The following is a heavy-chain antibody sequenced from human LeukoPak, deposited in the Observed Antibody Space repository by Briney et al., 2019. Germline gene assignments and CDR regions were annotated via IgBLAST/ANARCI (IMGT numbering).Heavy chain of an antibody. CDR1: GYTFTSYD. Sequence: ASVKVSCKTSGYTFTSYDINWVRQATGQGLEWMGWMNPNSGNTGYAQKFQGRVTITRNTSISTVYMELSSLRSEDTAVYYCARGRRGYCSSTSCLNWFDPWGQGTLVTVSS. CDR3: ARGRRGYCSSTSCLNWFDP. CDR2: MNPNSGNT. J-gene: IGHJ5*02. D-gene: IGHD2-2*01. V-gene: IGHV1-8*03.